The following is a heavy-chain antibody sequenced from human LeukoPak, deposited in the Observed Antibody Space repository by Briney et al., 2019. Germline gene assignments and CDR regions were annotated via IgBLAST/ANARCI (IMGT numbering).Heavy chain of an antibody. CDR3: ARGDISGSYLY. V-gene: IGHV4-34*01. D-gene: IGHD1-26*01. Sequence: SETLSLTCAVYGGSFSGYYWSWIRQPPGKGLEWIGEINHSGSTNYNPSLKSRVTISVDTSKNQFSLKLSSVTAADTAVYYCARGDISGSYLYWGQGTLVTVSS. CDR1: GGSFSGYY. CDR2: INHSGST. J-gene: IGHJ4*02.